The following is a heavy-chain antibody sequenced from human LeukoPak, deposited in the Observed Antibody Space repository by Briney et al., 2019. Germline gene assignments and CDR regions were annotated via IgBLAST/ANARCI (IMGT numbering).Heavy chain of an antibody. CDR2: MNPNSGNT. CDR1: GYTFTSYD. D-gene: IGHD6-19*01. V-gene: IGHV1-8*03. CDR3: ARSVPIAVADIDY. J-gene: IGHJ4*02. Sequence: ASVKVSCKASGYTFTSYDINWVRQATGQGLEWMGWMNPNSGNTGYAQKFQGRVTITRNTSISTAYMELSSLRSEDTAVYYCARSVPIAVADIDYWGQGTLVTVSS.